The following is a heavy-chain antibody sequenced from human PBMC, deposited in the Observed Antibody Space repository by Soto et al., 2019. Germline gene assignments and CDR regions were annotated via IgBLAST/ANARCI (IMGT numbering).Heavy chain of an antibody. V-gene: IGHV1-2*02. CDR2: INPNSGGT. CDR3: ARPDRDSSGYYPPDYYGMDV. D-gene: IGHD3-22*01. J-gene: IGHJ6*02. CDR1: GYTFTGYY. Sequence: ASVKVSCKASGYTFTGYYMHWVRQAPGQGLEWMGWINPNSGGTNYAQKFQGRVTMTRDTSISTAYMELSRLRSDDTAVYYCARPDRDSSGYYPPDYYGMDVWGQGTTVTV.